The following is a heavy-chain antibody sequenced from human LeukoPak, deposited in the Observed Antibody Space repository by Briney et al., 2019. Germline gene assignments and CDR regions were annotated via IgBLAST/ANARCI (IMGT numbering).Heavy chain of an antibody. D-gene: IGHD1-14*01. J-gene: IGHJ6*02. CDR1: GFTVSSNY. V-gene: IGHV3-53*01. CDR2: IYSGGST. Sequence: GGSLRLSCAASGFTVSSNYMSWVRQAPGKGLEWVSVIYSGGSTYYADSVKGRFTISRDNSKNTLYLQMNSLRAEDTAVYYCARDPRTTGYYGMDVWGQGTTVTVSS. CDR3: ARDPRTTGYYGMDV.